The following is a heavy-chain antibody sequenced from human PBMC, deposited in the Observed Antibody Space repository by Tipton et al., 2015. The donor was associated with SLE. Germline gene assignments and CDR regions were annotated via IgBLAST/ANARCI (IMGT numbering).Heavy chain of an antibody. Sequence: TLSLTCAVYGGSFSGYYWSWIRQPPGKGLEWIGEIIHSGVTNYNPSLKSRVTMSVDTSKDQLSLKLNSVTAADTAVYYCARTYYYDSDGYHLEYFDTWGQGTLVTVSS. CDR3: ARTYYYDSDGYHLEYFDT. D-gene: IGHD3-22*01. V-gene: IGHV4-34*12. CDR2: IIHSGVT. J-gene: IGHJ4*02. CDR1: GGSFSGYY.